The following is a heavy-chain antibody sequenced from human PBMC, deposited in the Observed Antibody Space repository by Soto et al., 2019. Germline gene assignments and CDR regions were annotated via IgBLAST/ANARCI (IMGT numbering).Heavy chain of an antibody. CDR2: IYYSGST. Sequence: QVQLQESGPGLVKPSQTLSLTCTVSGGSISSGGYYWSWIRQHPGKGLEWIGYIYYSGSTYYNPSLTSRVTISVHTSKIPFSPKLSSVTAADTAVYYCARSSQSTVTTFAYWGHGTLGSFSS. CDR1: GGSISSGGYY. J-gene: IGHJ4*01. CDR3: ARSSQSTVTTFAY. D-gene: IGHD4-17*01. V-gene: IGHV4-31*03.